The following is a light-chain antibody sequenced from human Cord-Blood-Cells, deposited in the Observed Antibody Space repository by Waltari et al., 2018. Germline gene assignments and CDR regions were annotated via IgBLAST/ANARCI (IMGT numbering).Light chain of an antibody. V-gene: IGKV1-39*01. CDR2: AAS. Sequence: DIQMTQSPSSLSASVGDRVTITCRASQSISSYLNWYQQNPGKAPKLLIYAASSLQSGVPSRFSGSGSGTDFTLTISSLQPEDFATYYCQQSYSTHPLTFGGGTKVEIK. J-gene: IGKJ4*01. CDR3: QQSYSTHPLT. CDR1: QSISSY.